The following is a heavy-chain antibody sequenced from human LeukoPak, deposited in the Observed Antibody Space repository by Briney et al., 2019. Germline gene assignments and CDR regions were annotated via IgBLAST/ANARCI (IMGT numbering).Heavy chain of an antibody. D-gene: IGHD3-9*01. V-gene: IGHV3-30-3*02. J-gene: IGHJ5*02. CDR1: GFTFSSYA. Sequence: GRSLRLSCAASGFTFSSYAMHWVRQAPGKGLEWVAVISYDGSNKYYADSVKGRFTLSRDSSKNTLYLQMNSLRADDTAVYYCAKWGDYDVLTGYYVSDLWGQGTLVTVSS. CDR3: AKWGDYDVLTGYYVSDL. CDR2: ISYDGSNK.